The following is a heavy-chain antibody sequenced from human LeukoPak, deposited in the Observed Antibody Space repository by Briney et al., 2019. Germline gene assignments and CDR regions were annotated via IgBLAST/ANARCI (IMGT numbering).Heavy chain of an antibody. J-gene: IGHJ4*02. V-gene: IGHV3-49*03. CDR3: SRDQTPYY. Sequence: GGSLRLSCAASGFTFSGFAMSWIRQAPGKGLEWVGFIASKTYGGTAEYAASVKGRFTISRDDSKSIAYLQMNSLKTEDTAVYFCSRDQTPYYWGQGTLVTVSS. CDR2: IASKTYGGTA. CDR1: GFTFSGFA.